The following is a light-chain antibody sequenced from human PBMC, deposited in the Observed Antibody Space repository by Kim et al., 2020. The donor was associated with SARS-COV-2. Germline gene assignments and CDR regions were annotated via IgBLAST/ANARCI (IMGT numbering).Light chain of an antibody. CDR1: QTIGNS. J-gene: IGKJ5*01. CDR3: QQYSDKIS. Sequence: SVPPEKRVTLSCRACQTIGNSLAWYQQRPGQAPRLLIYGALTRATDISARFSGSGSGTDFTLTISSLQPEDFAIYLCQQYSDKISFGQGTRLEIK. V-gene: IGKV3-15*01. CDR2: GAL.